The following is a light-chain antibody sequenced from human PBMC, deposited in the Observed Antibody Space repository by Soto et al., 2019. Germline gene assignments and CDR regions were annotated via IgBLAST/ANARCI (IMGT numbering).Light chain of an antibody. Sequence: EIVLTQSPGTLSLSPGERATLSCRASQSVSSSYLAWYQQKPGQAPRHLIYGASSRATGIPDRFSGSGSGTDFTLTISRMEPEDFAVYYCQHQGFGPGTKVDIK. J-gene: IGKJ3*01. CDR2: GAS. CDR1: QSVSSSY. V-gene: IGKV3-20*01. CDR3: QHQG.